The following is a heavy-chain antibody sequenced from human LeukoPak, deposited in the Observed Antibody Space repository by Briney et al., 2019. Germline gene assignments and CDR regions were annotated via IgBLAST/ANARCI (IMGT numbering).Heavy chain of an antibody. D-gene: IGHD3-10*01. J-gene: IGHJ3*02. CDR1: GFTFSSYW. CDR2: INSDGSST. V-gene: IGHV3-74*01. CDR3: ARDYEGGGSGSYYAFDI. Sequence: PGGSLRLSCAASGFTFSSYWIHWVRQAPGKGLVWVSRINSDGSSTYYADSVKGRFTISRDNAQNSLYLQMNSLRAEDTAVYYCARDYEGGGSGSYYAFDIWGQGTMVTVSS.